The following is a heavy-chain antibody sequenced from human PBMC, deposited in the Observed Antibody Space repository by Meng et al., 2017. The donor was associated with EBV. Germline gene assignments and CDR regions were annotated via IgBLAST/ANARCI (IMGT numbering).Heavy chain of an antibody. CDR1: GGSFSVYY. CDR2: INHSGST. V-gene: IGHV4-34*01. D-gene: IGHD5-24*01. J-gene: IGHJ5*02. Sequence: QGQLRHGVTGLLKPPGSLSLTWAVYGGSFSVYYGSWIRQPPGKGLEWIGEINHSGSTNYNPSLKSRVTISVDTSKNQFSLKLSSVTAADTAVYYFARGLVASKKGMCDPHGQGALVTVSS. CDR3: ARGLVASKKGMCDP.